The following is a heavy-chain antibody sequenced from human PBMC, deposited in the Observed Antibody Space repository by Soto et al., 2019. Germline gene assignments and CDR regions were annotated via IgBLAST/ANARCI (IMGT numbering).Heavy chain of an antibody. CDR1: GDSISSGGYY. CDR3: ARDPYYGMDV. V-gene: IGHV4-31*03. CDR2: IHYRGFT. J-gene: IGHJ6*02. Sequence: LSLTCTVSGDSISSGGYYWTWIRQLPGKGLEWIGYIHYRGFTSYNLSLKSRVTISVDTSKNHFSLNLSSVTAADTAVYYCARDPYYGMDVWGQGTTVTVSS.